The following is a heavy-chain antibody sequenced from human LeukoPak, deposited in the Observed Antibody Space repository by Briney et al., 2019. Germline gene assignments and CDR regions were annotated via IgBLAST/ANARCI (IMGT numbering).Heavy chain of an antibody. V-gene: IGHV1-18*04. Sequence: ASVKVSCKASGYTFISYGSSWVRQAPGQGLEWMGWISPYNHNTKYAQKVQGRVTMTTDTSTSTAYMDLRSLRSDDTAVYYCARVLRYFDWSDYWGQGTLVTVSS. CDR3: ARVLRYFDWSDY. J-gene: IGHJ4*02. D-gene: IGHD3-9*01. CDR2: ISPYNHNT. CDR1: GYTFISYG.